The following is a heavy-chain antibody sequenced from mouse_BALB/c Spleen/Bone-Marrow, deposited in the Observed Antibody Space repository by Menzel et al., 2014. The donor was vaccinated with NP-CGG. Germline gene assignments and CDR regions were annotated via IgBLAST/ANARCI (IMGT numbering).Heavy chain of an antibody. CDR1: GFTFSSYT. J-gene: IGHJ4*01. D-gene: IGHD2-1*01. CDR2: ISSGGSYT. V-gene: IGHV5-6-4*01. Sequence: EVKVVESGGGLVKPGGSLKLSCAASGFTFSSYTMSWVRQTPEKRLEWVATISSGGSYTYYPGSVKGRFTISRDNAKNTLYLQMSSLKSEDTAMYYCTRDGKGNYDYAMDYWGQGTSVTVSS. CDR3: TRDGKGNYDYAMDY.